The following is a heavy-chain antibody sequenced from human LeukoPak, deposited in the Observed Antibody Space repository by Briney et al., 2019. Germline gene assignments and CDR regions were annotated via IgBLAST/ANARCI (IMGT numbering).Heavy chain of an antibody. V-gene: IGHV4-38-2*02. CDR2: IYHSGST. Sequence: SETLSLTCTVSGYSISSGYFWGWIRQPPGKGLEWIGTIYHSGSTYYNASLESRVTMSVDTSKNQFSLKLSSVTAADTAVYYCARDSYYYDSSGYYRFDYWGQGTLVTVSS. J-gene: IGHJ4*02. CDR1: GYSISSGYF. D-gene: IGHD3-22*01. CDR3: ARDSYYYDSSGYYRFDY.